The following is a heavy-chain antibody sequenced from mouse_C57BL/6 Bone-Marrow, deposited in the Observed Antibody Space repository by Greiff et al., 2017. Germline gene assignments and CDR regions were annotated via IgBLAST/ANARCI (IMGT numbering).Heavy chain of an antibody. CDR2: IDPNSGGT. J-gene: IGHJ3*01. V-gene: IGHV1-72*01. CDR1: GYTFTSYW. D-gene: IGHD1-1*01. Sequence: VQLQQPGAELVKPGASVKLSCKASGYTFTSYWMNWVKQRPGRGLEWIGRIDPNSGGTKYNEKFKSKATLTVAKPPSTAYLQLRSMTSEDSAVYYSARGDYGSGYRTWFAYGGQGTLVTVSA. CDR3: ARGDYGSGYRTWFAY.